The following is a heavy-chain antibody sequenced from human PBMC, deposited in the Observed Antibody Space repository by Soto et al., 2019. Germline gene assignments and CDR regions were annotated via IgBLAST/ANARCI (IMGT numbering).Heavy chain of an antibody. CDR3: PRAFMWVDY. J-gene: IGHJ4*02. CDR2: ISSGGDTK. V-gene: IGHV3-48*01. CDR1: GVTFRSYS. D-gene: IGHD1-26*01. Sequence: GGSRRLSCAVSGVTFRSYSMHWVRQSPGKGLEWISYISSGGDTKYYADSVTGRFTISRDNAKNSLFLQMSSLRAEDTAVDYCPRAFMWVDYWGPGTLVTVSS.